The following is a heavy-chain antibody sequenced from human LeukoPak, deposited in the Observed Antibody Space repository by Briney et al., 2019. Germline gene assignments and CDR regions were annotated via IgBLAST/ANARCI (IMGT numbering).Heavy chain of an antibody. CDR3: ARDLHYFNY. J-gene: IGHJ4*02. V-gene: IGHV3-48*04. CDR2: ISSSSSTI. CDR1: GFTFSSYS. Sequence: LPGGSLRLSCAASGFTFSSYSMNWDRQAPGKGLEWVSYISSSSSTIYYADSVKGRFTISRDNAKNSLYLQMNSLRAEDTAVYYCARDLHYFNYWGQGTLVTVSS.